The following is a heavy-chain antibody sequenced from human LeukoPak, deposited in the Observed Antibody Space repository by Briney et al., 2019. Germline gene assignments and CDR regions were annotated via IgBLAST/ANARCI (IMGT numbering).Heavy chain of an antibody. CDR2: ISGSASTT. CDR1: GFTVSSNY. V-gene: IGHV3-48*02. CDR3: ARPSKVGATSTYFDY. D-gene: IGHD1-26*01. Sequence: QTGGSLRLSCAASGFTVSSNYMSWVRQAPGKGLEWVSYISGSASTTYYVDSVKGRFTISRENAKNSLYLQMNSLRDEDTAVYYCARPSKVGATSTYFDYWGQGTLVTVSS. J-gene: IGHJ4*02.